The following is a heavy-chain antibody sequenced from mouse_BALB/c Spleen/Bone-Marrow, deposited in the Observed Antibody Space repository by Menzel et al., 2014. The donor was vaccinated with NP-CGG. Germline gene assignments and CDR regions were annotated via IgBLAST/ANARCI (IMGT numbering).Heavy chain of an antibody. CDR3: ARHGGYDAGAWFAY. D-gene: IGHD2-2*01. CDR2: ISSGGNYT. V-gene: IGHV5-9-3*01. J-gene: IGHJ3*01. CDR1: GFTFSSYA. Sequence: EVQLVESGGGLVKPGGSRKLSCAASGFTFSSYAMSWVRQTPEKRLEWVATISSGGNYTYYPDSVKGRFSISRDNAKNTLYLQMSSLRSEDTAVYYCARHGGYDAGAWFAYWGQGTLVTVSA.